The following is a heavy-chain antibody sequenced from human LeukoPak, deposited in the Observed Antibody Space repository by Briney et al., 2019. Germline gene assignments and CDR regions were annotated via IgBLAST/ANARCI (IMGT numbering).Heavy chain of an antibody. CDR3: ARVYPQKYGSGSYYFDSPN. Sequence: ASVKVSCKASGYTFTSYGISWVRQAPGQGLEWMGWISAYNGNTNYAQKLQGRVTMTTDTSTSTAYMELRSLRSDDTAVYYCARVYPQKYGSGSYYFDSPNWGQGTLVTVSS. V-gene: IGHV1-18*01. D-gene: IGHD3-10*01. CDR1: GYTFTSYG. J-gene: IGHJ4*02. CDR2: ISAYNGNT.